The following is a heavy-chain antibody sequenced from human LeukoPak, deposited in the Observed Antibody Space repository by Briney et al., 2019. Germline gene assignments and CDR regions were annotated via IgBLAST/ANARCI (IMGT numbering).Heavy chain of an antibody. Sequence: HPGGSLRLSCAASGFTFSSYAMSWVRQAPGKGLEWVSAISGSGGSTYYADSVKGRFTIYRDNSKNTLYLQMNSLRAEDTAVYYCAKIPYGSGLPNNWFDPWGQGTLVTVSS. J-gene: IGHJ5*02. V-gene: IGHV3-23*01. CDR3: AKIPYGSGLPNNWFDP. CDR2: ISGSGGST. D-gene: IGHD3-10*01. CDR1: GFTFSSYA.